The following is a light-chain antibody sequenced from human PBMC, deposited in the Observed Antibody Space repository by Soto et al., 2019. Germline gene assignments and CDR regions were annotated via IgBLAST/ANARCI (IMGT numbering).Light chain of an antibody. CDR2: WAS. CDR1: RRVLYSSSNRNS. J-gene: IGKJ5*01. V-gene: IGKV4-1*01. Sequence: DFVLTQSPDSLAVSLGERATINCKSSRRVLYSSSNRNSLAWYQHKPGQPPKLLFYWASSRESGVPDRFIGGGSGTNFTLTITSLQPEDVAVYYCQQYSDSLITFGQGTRLEI. CDR3: QQYSDSLIT.